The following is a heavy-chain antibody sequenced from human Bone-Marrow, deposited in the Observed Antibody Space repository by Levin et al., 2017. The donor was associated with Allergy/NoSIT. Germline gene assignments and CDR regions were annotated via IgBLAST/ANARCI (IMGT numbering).Heavy chain of an antibody. CDR1: GGTFSSYA. D-gene: IGHD4-23*01. CDR2: IIPILGIA. Sequence: GASVKVSCKASGGTFSSYAISWVRQAPGQGLEWMGRIIPILGIANYAQKFQGRVTITADKSTSTAYMELSSLRSEDTAVYYCARTGSGNSPFDYWGQGTLVTVSS. V-gene: IGHV1-69*04. J-gene: IGHJ4*02. CDR3: ARTGSGNSPFDY.